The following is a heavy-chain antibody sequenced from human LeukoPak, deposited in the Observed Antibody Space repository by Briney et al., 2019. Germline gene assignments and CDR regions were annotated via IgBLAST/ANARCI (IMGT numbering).Heavy chain of an antibody. CDR2: ISYDGSNK. CDR3: ARDMYSSSWPIDY. CDR1: GFTFSSYA. V-gene: IGHV3-30-3*01. J-gene: IGHJ4*02. Sequence: GGSLRLSCAASGFTFSSYAIHWVRQAPGKGLEWVAVISYDGSNKYYADSVKGRFTISRDNSKNTLYLQMNSLRAEDTAVYYCARDMYSSSWPIDYWGQGTLVTVSS. D-gene: IGHD6-13*01.